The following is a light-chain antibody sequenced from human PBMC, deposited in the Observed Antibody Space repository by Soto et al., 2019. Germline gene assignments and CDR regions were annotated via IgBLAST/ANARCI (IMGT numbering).Light chain of an antibody. J-gene: IGKJ4*01. CDR3: QQRSNWPLT. CDR2: GAA. V-gene: IGKV3D-20*02. Sequence: EIVLTQSPGTLSLSPGERATLSCRASQSVSSTYLAWYQHKPGQAPRLLIYGAATRAAGVPDRFSGSGSGTDFTLTISRLEPEDFAVYYCQQRSNWPLTFGGGTKVEIK. CDR1: QSVSSTY.